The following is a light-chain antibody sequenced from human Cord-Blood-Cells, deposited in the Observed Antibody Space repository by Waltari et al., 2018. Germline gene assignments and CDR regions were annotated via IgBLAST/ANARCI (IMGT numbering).Light chain of an antibody. CDR2: KDS. CDR3: QSADSSGTYYV. CDR1: ALPKHY. J-gene: IGLJ1*01. Sequence: SYELTQPPSVSVSPGQTARITCSGDALPKHYAYWYQQKPDQAPVLVIYKDSERPSGIPERFSGSSSGTTVTLTISGVQAEDEADYYCQSADSSGTYYVFGTGTKVTVL. V-gene: IGLV3-25*03.